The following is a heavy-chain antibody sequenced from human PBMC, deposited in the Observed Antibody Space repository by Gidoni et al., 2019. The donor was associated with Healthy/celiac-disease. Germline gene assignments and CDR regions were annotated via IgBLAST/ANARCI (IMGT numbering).Heavy chain of an antibody. CDR3: AKDYLSRGSGSYVHYFYYYGMDV. V-gene: IGHV3-9*01. J-gene: IGHJ6*02. Sequence: EVQLVESGGGLVQPGRSLRLSCAASGFTFDDYAMHWVRQAPGKGLEWVSGISWNSGSIGYADAVKGRFTISRDNAKNSLYLQMNSLRAEDTALYHCAKDYLSRGSGSYVHYFYYYGMDVWGQGTTVTVSS. D-gene: IGHD3-10*01. CDR2: ISWNSGSI. CDR1: GFTFDDYA.